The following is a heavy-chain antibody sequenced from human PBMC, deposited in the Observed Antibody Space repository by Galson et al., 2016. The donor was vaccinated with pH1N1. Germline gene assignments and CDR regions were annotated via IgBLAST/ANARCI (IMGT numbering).Heavy chain of an antibody. Sequence: SLRLSCAASGFTFSNYAMGWVRQAPGKGLEWVSGISDSGDYTYYVDSVKGRFTISRDNSKNTLYVQTNSLRAEDTAVYYCAKTYDFWAAYPPYYFDYWGQGTLVTVSS. J-gene: IGHJ4*02. CDR2: ISDSGDYT. V-gene: IGHV3-23*01. CDR1: GFTFSNYA. CDR3: AKTYDFWAAYPPYYFDY. D-gene: IGHD3-3*01.